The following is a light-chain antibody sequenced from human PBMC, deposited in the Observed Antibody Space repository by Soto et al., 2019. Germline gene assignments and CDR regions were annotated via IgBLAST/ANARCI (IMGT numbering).Light chain of an antibody. CDR3: QQGNSFPWT. CDR2: GAS. CDR1: QDVTRW. J-gene: IGKJ1*01. Sequence: DIQMTQSPSSVSASVGDRVTITCRASQDVTRWLAWYQQKPGKAPNLLIYGASTLQSGVPSRFSGSGSGTDFTLTISSLQPEDFATYYCQQGNSFPWTFGQGTNVEIK. V-gene: IGKV1-12*01.